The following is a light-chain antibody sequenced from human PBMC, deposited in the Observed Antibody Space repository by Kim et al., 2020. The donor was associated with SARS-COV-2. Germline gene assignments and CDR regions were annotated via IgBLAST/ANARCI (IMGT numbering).Light chain of an antibody. CDR1: SSNSGSNY. J-gene: IGLJ3*02. CDR3: AAWDDSLNWV. CDR2: RNN. Sequence: PGQRGTISCSGSSSNSGSNYVYGYQQLPGTAPKLLIYRNNQRPSGVPDRFSGSKSGTSASLAISGLRSEDEADYYCAAWDDSLNWVFGGGTQLTVL. V-gene: IGLV1-47*01.